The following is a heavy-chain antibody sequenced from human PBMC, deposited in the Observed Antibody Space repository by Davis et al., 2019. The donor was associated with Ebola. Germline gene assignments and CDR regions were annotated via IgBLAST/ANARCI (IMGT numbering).Heavy chain of an antibody. D-gene: IGHD6-19*01. CDR1: GFTFSNYW. Sequence: SCAASGFTFSNYWMAWGRQAPGKGLEWVAHIKEDGSVKDYVDSVKGRFTISRDNAKKSVYLQMNSLRVEDTAVYYCVRDGWGSLFDYWGQGTLVTVSS. CDR3: VRDGWGSLFDY. V-gene: IGHV3-7*03. J-gene: IGHJ4*02. CDR2: IKEDGSVK.